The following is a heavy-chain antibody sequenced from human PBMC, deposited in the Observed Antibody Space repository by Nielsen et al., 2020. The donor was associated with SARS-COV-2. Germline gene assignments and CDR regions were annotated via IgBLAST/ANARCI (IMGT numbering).Heavy chain of an antibody. V-gene: IGHV1-2*04. Sequence: WVRQAPGQGLEWMGWINPNSGGTNYAQKFQGWVTMTRDTSISTAYMELSRLRSDDTAVYYCASDFWSGKRYYYYYYGMDVWGQGTTVTVSS. D-gene: IGHD3-3*01. CDR2: INPNSGGT. J-gene: IGHJ6*02. CDR3: ASDFWSGKRYYYYYYGMDV.